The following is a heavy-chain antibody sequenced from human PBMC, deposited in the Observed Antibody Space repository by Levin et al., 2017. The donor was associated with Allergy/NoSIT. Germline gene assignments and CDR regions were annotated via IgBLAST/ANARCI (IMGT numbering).Heavy chain of an antibody. J-gene: IGHJ6*02. CDR1: GFSFSGSS. Sequence: GGSLRLSCAASGFSFSGSSMHWVRQASGKGLEWVGRIRSKANSYATAYAASVKGRFTISRDDSKNTAHLQMNSLKTEDSAVYYCTRMAGYCGSSSCSTYYYYGMDVWGQGTTVTVSS. D-gene: IGHD2-15*01. CDR3: TRMAGYCGSSSCSTYYYYGMDV. CDR2: IRSKANSYAT. V-gene: IGHV3-73*01.